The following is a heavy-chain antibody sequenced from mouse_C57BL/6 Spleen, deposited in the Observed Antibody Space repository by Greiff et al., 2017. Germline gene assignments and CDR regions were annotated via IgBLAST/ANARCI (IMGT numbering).Heavy chain of an antibody. V-gene: IGHV1-69*01. D-gene: IGHD2-4*01. CDR3: ARWGYYDSYYYDC. CDR2: IDPSDSYT. J-gene: IGHJ2*01. Sequence: QVQLKQPGAELVMPGASVKLSCKASGYTFTSYWMHWVKQRPGQGLEWIGEIDPSDSYTNYNQKFKGKSTLTVDKPSSTAYMQLSSLTSEDSAVYYCARWGYYDSYYYDCWGQGTTLTVSS. CDR1: GYTFTSYW.